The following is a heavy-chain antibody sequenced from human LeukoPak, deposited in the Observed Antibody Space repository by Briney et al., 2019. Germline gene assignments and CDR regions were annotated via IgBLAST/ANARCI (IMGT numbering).Heavy chain of an antibody. D-gene: IGHD3-16*01. CDR1: GFTFDDYA. J-gene: IGHJ6*03. V-gene: IGHV3-9*01. CDR2: ISWNSGSI. Sequence: GRSLRFSCAASGFTFDDYAMHWVRQAPGKGLEWVSGISWNSGSIGYADSVKGRFTISRDNAKNSLYLQMNSLRAEDTALYYCAKDGFYGHYYYYMDVWGKGTTVTVSS. CDR3: AKDGFYGHYYYYMDV.